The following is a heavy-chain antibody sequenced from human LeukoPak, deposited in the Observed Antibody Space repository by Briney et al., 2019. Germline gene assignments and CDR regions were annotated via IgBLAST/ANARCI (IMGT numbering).Heavy chain of an antibody. CDR3: ASDRNLYSGSFGS. CDR1: GYTFTGDY. V-gene: IGHV1-2*06. J-gene: IGHJ4*02. D-gene: IGHD1-26*01. CDR2: INPNSGDT. Sequence: ASVKVSCKASGYTFTGDYIHWVRQAPGQGLESMGRINPNSGDTIYAQKFQGRVTMTRDTSISTAYMELSRLTSDDTAVYYCASDRNLYSGSFGSWGQGTLVTVSS.